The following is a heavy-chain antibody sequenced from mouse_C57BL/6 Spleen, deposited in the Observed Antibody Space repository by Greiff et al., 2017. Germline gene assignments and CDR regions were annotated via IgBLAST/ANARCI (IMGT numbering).Heavy chain of an antibody. CDR1: GYTFTSYW. Sequence: VKLQQSGAELVRPGSSVKLSCKASGYTFTSYWMHWVKQRPIQGLEWIGNIDPSDSETHYNQKFTDKATLTVDKSSSTAYMQLSSLTSEDAAVYYCARRGSYYGSEGYFDYWGQCTTLTVSS. J-gene: IGHJ2*01. V-gene: IGHV1-52*01. CDR2: IDPSDSET. CDR3: ARRGSYYGSEGYFDY. D-gene: IGHD1-1*01.